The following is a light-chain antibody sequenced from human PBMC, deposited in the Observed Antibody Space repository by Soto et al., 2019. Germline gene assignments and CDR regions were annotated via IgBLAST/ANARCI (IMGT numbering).Light chain of an antibody. V-gene: IGKV3-11*01. CDR2: YMS. Sequence: EIVLTQSPATLSSSPGETATLSCRASQYVGSRLAWYQHKPGQAPRLLIYYMSKRATGIPARFSGSGSGTDFTVTISSLAPDDFGIYYCHQRQSWPRTFGQGTKVEIK. J-gene: IGKJ1*01. CDR1: QYVGSR. CDR3: HQRQSWPRT.